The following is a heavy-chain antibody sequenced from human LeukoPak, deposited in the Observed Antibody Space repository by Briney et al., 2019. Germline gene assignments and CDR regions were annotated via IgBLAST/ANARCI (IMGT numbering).Heavy chain of an antibody. J-gene: IGHJ6*02. Sequence: SETLSLTCAVYGGSFSGYYWSWIRQPPGKGLEWIGEINHSGSTNYNPSLKSRVTILVDTSKNQFSLKLSSVTAADTAVYYCARQTDDYGGNYGMDVWGQGTTVTVSS. V-gene: IGHV4-34*01. CDR3: ARQTDDYGGNYGMDV. CDR1: GGSFSGYY. D-gene: IGHD4-23*01. CDR2: INHSGST.